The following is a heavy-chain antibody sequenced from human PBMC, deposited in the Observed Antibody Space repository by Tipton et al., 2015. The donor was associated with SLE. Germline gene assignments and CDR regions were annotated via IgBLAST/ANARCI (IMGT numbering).Heavy chain of an antibody. V-gene: IGHV4-59*01. J-gene: IGHJ6*02. Sequence: TLSLTCTVSGGSISNYYWSWIRQPPGKGLEWIGYIYYSGSTNYNPSPKSRVTISVDKSKNQFSLKLTSVTAADTAVYSCARGLDGNTYGMDVWGQGTTVTVFS. CDR1: GGSISNYY. D-gene: IGHD5-24*01. CDR2: IYYSGST. CDR3: ARGLDGNTYGMDV.